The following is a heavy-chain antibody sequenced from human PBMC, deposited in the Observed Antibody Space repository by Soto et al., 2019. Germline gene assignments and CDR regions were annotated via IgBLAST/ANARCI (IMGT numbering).Heavy chain of an antibody. CDR1: GYTLTVYY. CDR2: INHNSGGT. Sequence: ASVKVSCRASGYTLTVYYMHWVRQAPGQGLEWSGWINHNSGGTNSAQKFQGRVNMTRDTSIRTAYMELSRLRSDDTAVHYCAADHLSAPFDYWGQGTLVTVSS. V-gene: IGHV1-2*02. J-gene: IGHJ4*02. CDR3: AADHLSAPFDY.